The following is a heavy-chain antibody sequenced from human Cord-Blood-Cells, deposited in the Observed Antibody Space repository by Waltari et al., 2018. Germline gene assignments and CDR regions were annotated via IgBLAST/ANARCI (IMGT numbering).Heavy chain of an antibody. V-gene: IGHV1-2*02. D-gene: IGHD1-26*01. CDR3: ARDPRSGSL. J-gene: IGHJ2*01. Sequence: QVQLVQSGAEVKKPGASVKVSCKASGYTFTGYYMHWVRQAPGQGLEWRGWINPNRGGTNYAKKYKGRVTMTRETSISTAYMELGRLRSDDTAVYYCARDPRSGSLWGRGTLCTVSS. CDR2: INPNRGGT. CDR1: GYTFTGYY.